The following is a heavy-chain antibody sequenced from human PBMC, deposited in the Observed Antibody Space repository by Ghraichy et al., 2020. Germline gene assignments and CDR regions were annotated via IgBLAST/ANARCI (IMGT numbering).Heavy chain of an antibody. CDR1: GYSFGGYY. Sequence: ASVKVSCKTSGYSFGGYYIHWIRQAPGQGLEWMGWINGYSGDTRFAQRFQGRVTMTRDTSISAAYMELNRLTSDDTAVYYCARGGREFRCDPWGQGTLVTVSS. CDR2: INGYSGDT. D-gene: IGHD3-10*01. V-gene: IGHV1-2*02. CDR3: ARGGREFRCDP. J-gene: IGHJ5*02.